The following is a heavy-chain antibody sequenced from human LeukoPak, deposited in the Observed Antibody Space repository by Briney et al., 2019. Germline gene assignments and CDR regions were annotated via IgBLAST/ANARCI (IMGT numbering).Heavy chain of an antibody. J-gene: IGHJ6*02. CDR3: AKKKVDVMGNQYYYYYGLDV. V-gene: IGHV4-34*01. Sequence: SETLSLTCAFYGGSFSGYSLTWIRQPSGKGLEWIGEINHSGINHFNPSLKSRVTISADTSKKQVFLNLSSVTAADTAVYYCAKKKVDVMGNQYYYYYGLDVWGQGTTVTVSS. CDR1: GGSFSGYS. CDR2: INHSGIN. D-gene: IGHD3-16*01.